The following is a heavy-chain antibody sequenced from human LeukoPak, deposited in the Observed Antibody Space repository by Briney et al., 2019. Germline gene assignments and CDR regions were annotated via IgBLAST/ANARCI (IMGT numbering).Heavy chain of an antibody. CDR1: GFIFSSYS. CDR2: INQDGSEK. V-gene: IGHV3-7*03. J-gene: IGHJ4*02. Sequence: GGSLRLSCAASGFIFSSYSLHWVRQAPGNGLEWVANINQDGSEKYYVDSVKGRFTISRDNAKNSLSLQMNSLRAEDTAVYYCATHVSGWKGFFDYWGQGTLVTVSS. CDR3: ATHVSGWKGFFDY. D-gene: IGHD6-19*01.